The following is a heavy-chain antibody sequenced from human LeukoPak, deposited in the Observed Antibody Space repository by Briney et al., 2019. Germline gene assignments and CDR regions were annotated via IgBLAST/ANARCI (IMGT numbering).Heavy chain of an antibody. CDR2: IYPGDSNT. V-gene: IGHV5-51*01. CDR1: GYRFISYW. CDR3: ARVGGPIASRPFYYYGVGV. D-gene: IGHD6-6*01. Sequence: GESLKISCEGSGYRFISYWIVRVRQMPGKGLEWMGIIYPGDSNTIYSPSFRGQVIISADKSVSTAYLRWSSLRASDTAIYYCARVGGPIASRPFYYYGVGVWGQGTKVTVSS. J-gene: IGHJ6*02.